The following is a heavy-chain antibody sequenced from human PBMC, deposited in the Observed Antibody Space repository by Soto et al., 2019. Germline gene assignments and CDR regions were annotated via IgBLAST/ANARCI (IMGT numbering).Heavy chain of an antibody. D-gene: IGHD6-13*01. CDR2: IYYSGST. V-gene: IGHV4-39*01. CDR1: GASIRSTSYY. Sequence: QLRLQESGPGLVKPSETLSLTCSVSGASIRSTSYYWGWIHQPPGKGLEWIGSIYYSGSTHYSPFLKSRIIXSXAXSSXPFSLKLTSVTAADTAVYYCTRHGGGAAADRPLDYWGQGTLVTVSS. CDR3: TRHGGGAAADRPLDY. J-gene: IGHJ4*02.